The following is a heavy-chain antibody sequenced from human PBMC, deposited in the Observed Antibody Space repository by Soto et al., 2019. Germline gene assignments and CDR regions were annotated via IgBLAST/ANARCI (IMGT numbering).Heavy chain of an antibody. CDR2: IDVGSANA. Sequence: GASVKVSCKTSGFTFSSSAVHWVRQARGHRLQWIGWIDVGSANANYAQMLQERVTISRDTSTSTAYMELSRLRSDDTAVYYCARDPGGSGSYYYYYYGMDVWGQGTTVTVSS. J-gene: IGHJ6*02. V-gene: IGHV1-58*01. CDR1: GFTFSSSA. CDR3: ARDPGGSGSYYYYYYGMDV. D-gene: IGHD3-10*01.